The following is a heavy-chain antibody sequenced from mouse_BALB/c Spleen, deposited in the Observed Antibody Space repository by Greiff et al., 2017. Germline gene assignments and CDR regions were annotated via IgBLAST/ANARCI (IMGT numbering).Heavy chain of an antibody. Sequence: EVQRVESGGGLVKPGGSLKLSCAASGFTFSSYAMSWVRQTPEKRLEWVATISSGGSYTYYPDSVKGRFTMSRDNAKNTLYLQMSSLRSEDTAMYYCARDYYGRGWYFDVWGAGTTVTVSS. J-gene: IGHJ1*01. V-gene: IGHV5-9-3*01. CDR2: ISSGGSYT. D-gene: IGHD1-1*01. CDR3: ARDYYGRGWYFDV. CDR1: GFTFSSYA.